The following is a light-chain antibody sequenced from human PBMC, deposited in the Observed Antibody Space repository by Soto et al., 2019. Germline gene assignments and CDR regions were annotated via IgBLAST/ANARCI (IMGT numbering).Light chain of an antibody. CDR3: QQRSNWPPNT. V-gene: IGKV3-11*01. J-gene: IGKJ5*01. CDR1: QSVSSY. CDR2: DAS. Sequence: EIVLTQSPATLSLSPGERATLSCRASQSVSSYLAWYQQKPGQAPRLLIYDASNRATGIPARFSGSGSGTDFTLTIRSLEPEDFAVYYCQQRSNWPPNTFGQGTGLEIK.